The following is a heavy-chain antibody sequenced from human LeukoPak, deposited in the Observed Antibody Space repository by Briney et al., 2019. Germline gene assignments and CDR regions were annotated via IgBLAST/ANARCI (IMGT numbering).Heavy chain of an antibody. CDR3: ARQMGSGRWAFDI. CDR2: IYYSGNT. Sequence: GSLRLSCAVSGFTFSNYWMHWVRQPPGKGLEWIGSIYYSGNTYYNPSLKSRVTISVDTSKNQFSLKLSSVTAADTALYYCARQMGSGRWAFDIWGQGTMVTVSS. CDR1: GFTFSNYW. J-gene: IGHJ3*02. V-gene: IGHV4-39*01. D-gene: IGHD3-10*01.